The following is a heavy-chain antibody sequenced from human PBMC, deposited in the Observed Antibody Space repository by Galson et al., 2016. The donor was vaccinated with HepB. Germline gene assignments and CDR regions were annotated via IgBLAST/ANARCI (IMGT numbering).Heavy chain of an antibody. J-gene: IGHJ5*02. V-gene: IGHV4-31*02. D-gene: IGHD1-1*01. CDR2: IYYSGAT. CDR3: ARGETTADNWFDP. Sequence: TWVRQRPGKGPEWIGYIYYSGATYYNPSLTSRVSISMDTSKNQFSLKVTSVTAADTAVYYCARGETTADNWFDPWGQGTLVTVSS.